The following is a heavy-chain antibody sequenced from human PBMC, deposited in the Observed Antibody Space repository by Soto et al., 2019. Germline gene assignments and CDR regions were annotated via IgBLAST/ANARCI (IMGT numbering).Heavy chain of an antibody. D-gene: IGHD3-10*01. CDR1: GYTFTSYG. J-gene: IGHJ5*02. CDR2: ISAYNGNT. CDR3: ARGRITMVRGVIIQDWFDP. V-gene: IGHV1-18*04. Sequence: ASVKVSCKASGYTFTSYGISWVRQAPGQGLEWMGWISAYNGNTSYAQKLQGRVTMTTDTSTSTAYMELRSLRSDDTAVYYCARGRITMVRGVIIQDWFDPWGQGTLVTVSS.